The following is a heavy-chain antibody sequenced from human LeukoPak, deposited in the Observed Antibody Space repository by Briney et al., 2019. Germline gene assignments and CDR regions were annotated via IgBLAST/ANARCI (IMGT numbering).Heavy chain of an antibody. Sequence: GGSLRLSCEASGFTFSAYAMTWVRQAPGKGLEWVSYITSSSSTIYYVDSVKGRFTISRDNAKNSLSLQMNSLRDEDTAVYYCARAGTYAYFDYWGRGTLVTVSS. CDR1: GFTFSAYA. D-gene: IGHD1-1*01. CDR3: ARAGTYAYFDY. CDR2: ITSSSSTI. V-gene: IGHV3-48*02. J-gene: IGHJ4*02.